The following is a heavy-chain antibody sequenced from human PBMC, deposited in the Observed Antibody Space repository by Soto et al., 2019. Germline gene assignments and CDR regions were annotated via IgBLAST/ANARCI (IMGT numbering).Heavy chain of an antibody. Sequence: QLQLQESGPGLVKLSETLSLTCTVPGGSISSSCYYWGWIRQPPGKGLEWIGSLYYSGSSYYIPSPKSRVTISVDTSKNQFSLKLSSVTAADTAVYYCARGLLNSSSWSKNYYYYYGMDVWGQGTTVTVSS. CDR1: GGSISSSCYY. CDR3: ARGLLNSSSWSKNYYYYYGMDV. D-gene: IGHD6-13*01. CDR2: LYYSGSS. V-gene: IGHV4-39*01. J-gene: IGHJ6*02.